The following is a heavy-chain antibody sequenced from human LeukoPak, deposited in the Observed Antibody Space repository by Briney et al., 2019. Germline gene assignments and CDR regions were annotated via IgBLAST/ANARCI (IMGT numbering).Heavy chain of an antibody. Sequence: GGSLILCCAASGFTFSSYIMNWVRQAPGKGLEWVSYISSSGSPIYYSDSVKGRFTISRDNARNSLYLQLNSLRAEDTAVYYCARLCSSASPFDYWGQGTVVTVSS. CDR1: GFTFSSYI. CDR2: ISSSGSPI. V-gene: IGHV3-48*03. J-gene: IGHJ4*02. CDR3: ARLCSSASPFDY. D-gene: IGHD2-2*01.